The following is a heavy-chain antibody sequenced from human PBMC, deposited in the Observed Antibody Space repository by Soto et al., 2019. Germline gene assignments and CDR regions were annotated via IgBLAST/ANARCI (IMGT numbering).Heavy chain of an antibody. CDR1: GFTFSHHY. V-gene: IGHV3-11*06. CDR3: VRSGDNYNLLDY. D-gene: IGHD1-1*01. CDR2: SSNSGSFT. J-gene: IGHJ4*02. Sequence: GGSLRLSCAASGFTFSHHYMSWIRQAPGKGLEWIGYSSNSGSFTRYADSVKGRFSISRDNAKNSLYLQINSLRGDDTAIYYCVRSGDNYNLLDYWGQGTPVTVSS.